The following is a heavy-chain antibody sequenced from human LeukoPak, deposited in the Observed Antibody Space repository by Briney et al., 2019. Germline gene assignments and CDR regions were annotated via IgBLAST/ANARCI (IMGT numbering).Heavy chain of an antibody. CDR3: ARGGHSSSWYTIANWFDT. J-gene: IGHJ5*02. CDR1: GYTFTRYW. CDR2: INPSGGST. V-gene: IGHV1-46*01. D-gene: IGHD6-13*01. Sequence: ASVTVSCKASGYTFTRYWIHWVRQAPGQGLEWMGKINPSGGSTSYAQKFQGRVTMTRDTSTSTVYMELSSLRSEDTAVYYCARGGHSSSWYTIANWFDTWGQGTLVTVSS.